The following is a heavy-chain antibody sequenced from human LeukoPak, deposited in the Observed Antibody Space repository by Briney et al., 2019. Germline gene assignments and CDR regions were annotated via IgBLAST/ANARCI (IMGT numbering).Heavy chain of an antibody. V-gene: IGHV3-11*05. J-gene: IGHJ4*02. CDR2: NSSSSSYT. CDR1: GFTFSDYY. D-gene: IGHD3-9*01. Sequence: PGGSLRLSCAASGFTFSDYYISWIRQARGKGLEWVSYNSSSSSYTNYADSVKGRFTISRDNAKNSLYLQVNSLRAEDTAVYYCARAVTNYDILTGYYMDYFDYWGQGTLVTVSS. CDR3: ARAVTNYDILTGYYMDYFDY.